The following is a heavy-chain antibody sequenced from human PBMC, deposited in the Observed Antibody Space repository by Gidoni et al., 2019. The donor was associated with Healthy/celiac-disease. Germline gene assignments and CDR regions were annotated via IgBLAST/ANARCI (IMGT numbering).Heavy chain of an antibody. D-gene: IGHD5-18*01. CDR1: GFTFSSYS. CDR3: ARDRRIQLCSAFDI. V-gene: IGHV3-21*01. J-gene: IGHJ3*02. Sequence: EVQLVESGGGLVKPGGSLRRSCAASGFTFSSYSMNWVRQAPGKGLDWVSSISSSSSYIYYADSVKGRFTISRDNAKNSLYLQMNSLRAEDTAVYYCARDRRIQLCSAFDIWGQGTMVTVSS. CDR2: ISSSSSYI.